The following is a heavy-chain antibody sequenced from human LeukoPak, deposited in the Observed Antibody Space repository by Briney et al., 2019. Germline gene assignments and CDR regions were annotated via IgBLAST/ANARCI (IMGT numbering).Heavy chain of an antibody. V-gene: IGHV3-23*01. CDR1: GFTFSSYA. CDR2: ISGSGGST. J-gene: IGHJ4*02. CDR3: AKEFMVRGVMDY. Sequence: QSGGSLRLSCAASGFTFSSYAMSWVRQAPGKGLEWVSAISGSGGSTYYADSVKGRFIISRDNSKNTLYLQMNSLRAEDTAVYYCAKEFMVRGVMDYWGQGTLVTVSS. D-gene: IGHD3-10*01.